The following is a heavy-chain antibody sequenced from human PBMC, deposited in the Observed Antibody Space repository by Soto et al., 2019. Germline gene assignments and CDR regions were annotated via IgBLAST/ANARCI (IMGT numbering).Heavy chain of an antibody. Sequence: SETPSLTCTVSGGSISRYFWSWIRQSPGKXRXCXXXIXYXGXTXXXXSLKSRVTISIDTSKNQFSLKLSSLTAADTAVYYCAHFSDLEWFDPWGQGTMVTVS. V-gene: IGHV4-59*01. J-gene: IGHJ5*02. D-gene: IGHD2-21*01. CDR2: IXYXGXT. CDR1: GGSISRYF. CDR3: AHFSDLEWFDP.